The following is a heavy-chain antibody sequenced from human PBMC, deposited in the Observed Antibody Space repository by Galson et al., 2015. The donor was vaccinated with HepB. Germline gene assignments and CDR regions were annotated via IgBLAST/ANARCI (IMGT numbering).Heavy chain of an antibody. J-gene: IGHJ3*02. Sequence: SLRLSCAASGFTFHTYAMSWVRQVPGKGLEWVSVVSDSGYTTYYEDSVKGRFTISRDNSNNTLRLQMDRLRAEDTAKYYCVKLGHHYVWGSYRYDAFEIWGQGTMVTVSS. CDR3: VKLGHHYVWGSYRYDAFEI. CDR2: VSDSGYTT. CDR1: GFTFHTYA. D-gene: IGHD3-16*02. V-gene: IGHV3-23*01.